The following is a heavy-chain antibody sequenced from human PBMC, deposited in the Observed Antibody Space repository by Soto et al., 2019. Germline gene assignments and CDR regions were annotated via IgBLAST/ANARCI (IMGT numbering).Heavy chain of an antibody. CDR2: MNPNSGNT. Sequence: QVKLVQSGAEVKKPGASVKVSCKASGYTFTSYDINWVRQATGQGLEWMGWMNPNSGNTGYAQKFQGRVTMTSNTSIRTAYMELISLRSEDTAVYYCARGPPFYYYYYVMDVWGQGTTVTVSS. V-gene: IGHV1-8*01. CDR1: GYTFTSYD. J-gene: IGHJ6*02. CDR3: ARGPPFYYYYYVMDV.